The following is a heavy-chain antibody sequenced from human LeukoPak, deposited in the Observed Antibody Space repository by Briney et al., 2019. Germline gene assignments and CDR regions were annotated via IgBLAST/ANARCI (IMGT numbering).Heavy chain of an antibody. CDR1: GGSFSGYY. CDR3: ASLPYYDYVWGSYRYFDY. J-gene: IGHJ4*02. V-gene: IGHV4-34*01. CDR2: INHSGST. Sequence: SETLFLTCAAYGGSFSGYYWSWIRQPPGKGLEWIGEINHSGSTNYNPSLKSRVTISVDTSKNQFSLKLSSVTAADTAVYYCASLPYYDYVWGSYRYFDYWGQGTLVTVSS. D-gene: IGHD3-16*02.